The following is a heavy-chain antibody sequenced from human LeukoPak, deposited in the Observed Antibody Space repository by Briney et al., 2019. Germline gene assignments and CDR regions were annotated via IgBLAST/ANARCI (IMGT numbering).Heavy chain of an antibody. J-gene: IGHJ4*02. D-gene: IGHD5-24*01. CDR1: GGTFSSYA. CDR2: IIPIFGTA. Sequence: SVKVSCKASGGTFSSYAISWVRQAPGQGLEWMGGIIPIFGTANYAQKFQGRVTITADESTSTAYMELSSLRSEDTAVYYCARWQMDGDGYSIFDYWGQGTLVTVSS. CDR3: ARWQMDGDGYSIFDY. V-gene: IGHV1-69*13.